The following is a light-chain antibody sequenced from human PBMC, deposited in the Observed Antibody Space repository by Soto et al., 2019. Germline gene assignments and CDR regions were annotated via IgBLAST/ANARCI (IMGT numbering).Light chain of an antibody. V-gene: IGLV2-14*01. CDR1: SSDVGGYNY. CDR2: EVS. J-gene: IGLJ7*01. CDR3: RSYTSSSTRV. Sequence: QSALTQPASVSGSPGQSITISCTGTSSDVGGYNYVSWYQQHPGKAPKLMIYEVSNRPSGVSNRFSGSKSVNTASLTISGLQAEDEADYYCRSYTSSSTRVVGGGTQLTVL.